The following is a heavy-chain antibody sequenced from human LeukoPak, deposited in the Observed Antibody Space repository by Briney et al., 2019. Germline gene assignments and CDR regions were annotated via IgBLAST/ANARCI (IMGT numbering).Heavy chain of an antibody. D-gene: IGHD1-26*01. J-gene: IGHJ4*02. V-gene: IGHV1-46*01. CDR3: AEGGTYYKQGDYFDY. CDR2: INPSGGTT. Sequence: ASVKVSCKASGYTLTSYYLHWVRQAPGQRLEWMGIINPSGGTTSYAQKFQGRVTLTRDVSTSTVYMELSSLRSDDTAVYYCAEGGTYYKQGDYFDYWGQGTLVTVSS. CDR1: GYTLTSYY.